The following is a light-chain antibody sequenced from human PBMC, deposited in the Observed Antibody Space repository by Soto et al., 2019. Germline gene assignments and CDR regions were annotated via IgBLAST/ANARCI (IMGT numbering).Light chain of an antibody. J-gene: IGLJ2*01. CDR3: AAWDDSLSGLV. Sequence: QSVLTQPPSASGTPGQRVTISCSGSSSNIGSNYVYWYQQLPGTAPKLLIYRNNQRPSGVPDRFSGSKSGTSASLASSGLRCEDEADYYCAAWDDSLSGLVFGGGTKLTVL. CDR2: RNN. V-gene: IGLV1-47*01. CDR1: SSNIGSNY.